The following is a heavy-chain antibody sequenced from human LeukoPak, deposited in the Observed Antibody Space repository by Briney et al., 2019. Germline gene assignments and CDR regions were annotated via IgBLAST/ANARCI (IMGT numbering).Heavy chain of an antibody. CDR1: GGSISSYY. D-gene: IGHD1-1*01. V-gene: IGHV4-59*08. J-gene: IGHJ4*02. CDR3: ARKNGAY. Sequence: PSETLSLTCTVSGGSISSYYWSWVRQPPGKGLEWIGDIYYSGSTNYNPSPKSRVTISVDTSKNQFSLKLSSVTAADTAVYYCARKNGAYWGQGTLVTVSS. CDR2: IYYSGST.